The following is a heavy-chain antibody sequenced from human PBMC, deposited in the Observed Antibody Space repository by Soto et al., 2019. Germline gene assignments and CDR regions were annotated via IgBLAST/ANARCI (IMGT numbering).Heavy chain of an antibody. CDR3: AKELAYYHGSCAYLCYFDY. D-gene: IGHD3-22*01. CDR2: ISYDGSNK. V-gene: IGHV3-30*18. J-gene: IGHJ4*02. Sequence: QVQLVESGGGVVQPGRSLRLSCAASGFIFSSYGMHWVRQAPGKGLEWVAVISYDGSNKNYADSVKGRFTISRDNSKNTLSLQMNSLRAEDTAVYYCAKELAYYHGSCAYLCYFDYWGQGTLVTVSS. CDR1: GFIFSSYG.